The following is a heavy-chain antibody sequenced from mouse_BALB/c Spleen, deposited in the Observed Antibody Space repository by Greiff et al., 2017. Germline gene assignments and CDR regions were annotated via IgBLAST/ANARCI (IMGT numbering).Heavy chain of an antibody. V-gene: IGHV2-6-7*01. Sequence: VQLKESGPGLVAPSQSLSITCTVSGFSLTGYGVNWVRQPPGKGLEWLGMIWGDGSTDYNSALKSRLSISKDNSKSQVFLKMNSLQTDDTARYYCARGGPYGSSPWFAYWGQGTLVTVSA. D-gene: IGHD1-1*01. CDR3: ARGGPYGSSPWFAY. CDR2: IWGDGST. J-gene: IGHJ3*01. CDR1: GFSLTGYG.